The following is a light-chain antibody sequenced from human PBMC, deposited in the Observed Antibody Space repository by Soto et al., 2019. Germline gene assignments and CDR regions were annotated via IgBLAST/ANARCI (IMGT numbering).Light chain of an antibody. V-gene: IGKV1-12*01. J-gene: IGKJ3*01. CDR3: HQANTFPIT. CDR2: ASS. Sequence: DIPMTQSPFSVSASVGDTVTITCRASQDILSWLAWYQQKPGEAPRLLIYASSNLQSGVPSRFSGSRSGTDFTLTISSLQPEDFATYYCHQANTFPITFGPGTRLDIK. CDR1: QDILSW.